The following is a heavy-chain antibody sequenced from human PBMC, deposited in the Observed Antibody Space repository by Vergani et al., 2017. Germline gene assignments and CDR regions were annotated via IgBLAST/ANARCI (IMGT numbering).Heavy chain of an antibody. V-gene: IGHV4-61*02. Sequence: QVQLQESGPGLVKPSQTLSLTCTVSGGSISSGSYYWSWIRQPAGKGLEWIGRIYTIGSTNYNPPLKSRVTISVDTSKNQFSLKLSSVTAADTAVYYCARATGYSSSWVQGWFDPWGQGTLVTVSS. CDR1: GGSISSGSYY. CDR2: IYTIGST. D-gene: IGHD6-13*01. CDR3: ARATGYSSSWVQGWFDP. J-gene: IGHJ5*02.